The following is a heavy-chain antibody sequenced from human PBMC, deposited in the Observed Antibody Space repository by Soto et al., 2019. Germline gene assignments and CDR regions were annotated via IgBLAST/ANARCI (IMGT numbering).Heavy chain of an antibody. V-gene: IGHV3-30-3*01. D-gene: IGHD3-22*01. CDR1: GFTFSSYA. Sequence: GGSLRLSCAASGFTFSSYAMHWVRQAPGKGLEWVAVISYDGSNKYYADSVKGRFTISRDNSKNTLYLQMNSLRSEDTAVYYCARARGTMIVVVTAAEIMDVWGQGTTVTVS. CDR3: ARARGTMIVVVTAAEIMDV. CDR2: ISYDGSNK. J-gene: IGHJ6*02.